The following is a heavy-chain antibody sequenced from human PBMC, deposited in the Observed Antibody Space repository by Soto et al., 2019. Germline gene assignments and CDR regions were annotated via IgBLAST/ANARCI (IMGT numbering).Heavy chain of an antibody. D-gene: IGHD4-17*01. CDR3: TPDADYGDYDVALDI. Sequence: EVQLVESGGGLVKPGGSLRLSCAASGFTFSNAWMSWVRQAPGKGLEWVGRIKSKTDGGTTDYAAPVKVRFTISRDDSKSTLYLQMNSLTTEDTAVDYCTPDADYGDYDVALDIWGQGTVVTVSA. J-gene: IGHJ3*02. CDR1: GFTFSNAW. V-gene: IGHV3-15*01. CDR2: IKSKTDGGTT.